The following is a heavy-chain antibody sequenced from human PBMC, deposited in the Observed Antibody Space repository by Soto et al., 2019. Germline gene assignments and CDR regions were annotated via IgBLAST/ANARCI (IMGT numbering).Heavy chain of an antibody. V-gene: IGHV3-15*07. D-gene: IGHD2-15*01. CDR3: TTGSVEGV. CDR2: IKSKTDGGTP. CDR1: GFTFTTAW. Sequence: VGSLRLSCAASGFTFTTAWINWVRQAPGKGLEWVGRIKSKTDGGTPDFAAPVRGRFAISRDDSKNTLYLQMNSLKTEDTAVYYCTTGSVEGVWGQGTTVNVSS. J-gene: IGHJ6*02.